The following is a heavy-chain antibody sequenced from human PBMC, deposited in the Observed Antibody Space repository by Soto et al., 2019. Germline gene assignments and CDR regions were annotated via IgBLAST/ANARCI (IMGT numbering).Heavy chain of an antibody. CDR3: ARGQSSLLLDC. CDR2: INHSGST. Sequence: QVQLQQWGAGLLKPSETLSLTCAVYGGSFSGYYWSWIHQPPGKGLEWIGEINHSGSTNYNPSLKSRVTISVDTSKNQFSLKLSSVTAADTAVYYCARGQSSLLLDCWGQGVLVTVSS. CDR1: GGSFSGYY. V-gene: IGHV4-34*01. D-gene: IGHD2-8*02. J-gene: IGHJ4*02.